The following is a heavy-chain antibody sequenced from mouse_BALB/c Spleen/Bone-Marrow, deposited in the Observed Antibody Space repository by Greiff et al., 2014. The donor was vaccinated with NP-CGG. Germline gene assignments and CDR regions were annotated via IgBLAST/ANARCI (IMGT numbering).Heavy chain of an antibody. Sequence: EVQLQQSGTVLARPGAAAKMSCKASGYTFSNYWMHWVKQRPGQGLEWIGTIYPGNSDTTYNQKFKGKAKLTAVTSTSTAYMDLSSLTNEDSAVYYCTTLARTNFDYWGQGTTLTVSS. CDR3: TTLARTNFDY. J-gene: IGHJ2*01. CDR1: GYTFSNYW. V-gene: IGHV1-5*01. D-gene: IGHD3-1*01. CDR2: IYPGNSDT.